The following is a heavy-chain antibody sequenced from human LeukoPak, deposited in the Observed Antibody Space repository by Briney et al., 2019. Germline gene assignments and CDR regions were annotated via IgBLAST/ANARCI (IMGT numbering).Heavy chain of an antibody. CDR2: ISGSGGST. V-gene: IGHV3-23*01. CDR3: AKDALARLGRHLSGSFDY. CDR1: GFTFSSYA. D-gene: IGHD1-26*01. Sequence: QPGGSLRLSCAASGFTFSSYAMSWVRQAPGKGLKWVSAISGSGGSTYYADSVKGRFTISRDNSKNTLYLQMNSLRAEDTAVYYCAKDALARLGRHLSGSFDYWGQGTLVTVSS. J-gene: IGHJ4*02.